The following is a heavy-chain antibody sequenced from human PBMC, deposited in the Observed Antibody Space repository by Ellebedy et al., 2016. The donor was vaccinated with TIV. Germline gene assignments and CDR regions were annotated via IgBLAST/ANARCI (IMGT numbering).Heavy chain of an antibody. J-gene: IGHJ4*02. D-gene: IGHD6-13*01. Sequence: SETLSLTCIVSGGSITGYYWNWIRQSPGKGLEWIGFVFHNGRSNYNPSLESRLTLSVDTSKDQFSLRLSSVTAADTAVYYCAGVRDGSRPFDYWGQGALVTVSS. CDR1: GGSITGYY. CDR3: AGVRDGSRPFDY. V-gene: IGHV4-59*01. CDR2: VFHNGRS.